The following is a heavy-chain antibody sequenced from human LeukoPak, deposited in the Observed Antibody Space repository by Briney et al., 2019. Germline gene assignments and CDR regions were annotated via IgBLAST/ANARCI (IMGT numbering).Heavy chain of an antibody. Sequence: KPSENPSLTCTVSGGSISGYYWGWIRQPPGEGLEGIGYIYYSGSTNYTPSLTSRVTISVDTSKNQFSLKLRSVTDADTAVYYCARGVTRSSGLGFNYWGQGTLVTVSS. CDR1: GGSISGYY. CDR2: IYYSGST. J-gene: IGHJ4*02. D-gene: IGHD3-22*01. CDR3: ARGVTRSSGLGFNY. V-gene: IGHV4-59*01.